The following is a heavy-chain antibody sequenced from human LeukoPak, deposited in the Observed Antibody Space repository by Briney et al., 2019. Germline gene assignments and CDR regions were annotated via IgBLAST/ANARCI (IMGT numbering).Heavy chain of an antibody. J-gene: IGHJ3*02. CDR3: ARPAYYCAGSLYAFDI. CDR2: ISPYTGNT. CDR1: GYTISTYD. V-gene: IGHV1-18*01. Sequence: ATVNVSCTASGYTISTYDGSWVRQAPGQGLEWMGWISPYTGNTNYAQQLQGRVTMSTDTSTSTAYMELRSLRSDDTAVYYCARPAYYCAGSLYAFDIWGQGTMVTVST. D-gene: IGHD3-10*01.